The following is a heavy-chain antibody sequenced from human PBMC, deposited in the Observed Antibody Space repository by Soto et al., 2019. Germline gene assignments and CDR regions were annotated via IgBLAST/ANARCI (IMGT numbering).Heavy chain of an antibody. V-gene: IGHV5-10-1*01. CDR3: ARRKRRSYYYYGMDV. CDR2: IDPSDSYT. J-gene: IGHJ6*01. CDR1: GYSFTSYW. Sequence: PGESLKISCKGSGYSFTSYWISWVRQMPGKGLEWMGRIDPSDSYTNYSPSFQGHVTISADKSISTAYLQWSSRKASDTAMYYCARRKRRSYYYYGMDVWGQGTTVHVSS.